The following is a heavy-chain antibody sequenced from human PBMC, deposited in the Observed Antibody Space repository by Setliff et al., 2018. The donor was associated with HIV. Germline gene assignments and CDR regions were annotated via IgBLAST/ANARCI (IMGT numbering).Heavy chain of an antibody. CDR2: IYWDDDK. V-gene: IGHV2-5*02. D-gene: IGHD3-9*01. CDR3: VHTKRQLDWRTDAFDV. CDR1: GFSLSTTGVG. J-gene: IGHJ3*01. Sequence: SGPTLVNPTQTLTLTCTFSGFSLSTTGVGVGWIRQAPGKGLDWLALIYWDDDKRYSRSLKTRLSITKHTSKNQVVLRLTNMDPVDTGTYYCVHTKRQLDWRTDAFDVWGQGTMVTVSS.